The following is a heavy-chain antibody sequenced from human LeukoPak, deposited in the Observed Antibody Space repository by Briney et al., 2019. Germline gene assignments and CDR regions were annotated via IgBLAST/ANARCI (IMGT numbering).Heavy chain of an antibody. CDR2: IYYSGST. CDR3: ARGGFREFDP. Sequence: SETLSLTCTVSGGSISKFYWSWIRQPPGKGLEWIGYIYYSGSTNYNPSLKSRATISVDTSKNQFSLKLSSVTAADTAVYYCARGGFREFDPWGQGTLVIVSS. D-gene: IGHD3-10*01. V-gene: IGHV4-59*01. CDR1: GGSISKFY. J-gene: IGHJ5*02.